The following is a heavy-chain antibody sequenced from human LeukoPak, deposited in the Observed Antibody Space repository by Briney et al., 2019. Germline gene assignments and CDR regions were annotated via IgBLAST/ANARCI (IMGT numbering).Heavy chain of an antibody. V-gene: IGHV1-69*13. CDR3: ATLPNPDYYGSGSYQSYYFDY. J-gene: IGHJ4*02. CDR2: IIPIFGTA. D-gene: IGHD3-10*01. CDR1: GGTFSSYA. Sequence: ASVKVSCKASGGTFSSYAISWVRQAPGQGLERMGGIIPIFGTANYAQKFQGRVTITADESTSTAYMELSSLRSEDTAVYYCATLPNPDYYGSGSYQSYYFDYWGQGTLVTVSS.